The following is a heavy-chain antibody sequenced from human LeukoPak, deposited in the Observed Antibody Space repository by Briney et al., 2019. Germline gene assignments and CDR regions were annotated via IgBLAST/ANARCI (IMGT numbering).Heavy chain of an antibody. V-gene: IGHV4-34*01. Sequence: SETLSLTCAVYGGSFSGYYWSWIRQPPGKGLEWIGEINHSGSTNYNPSFKSRVTISVDTSKNQFSLKLSSVTAADTAVYYCNYGWYFDYWGQGTLVTVSS. CDR2: INHSGST. J-gene: IGHJ4*02. CDR1: GGSFSGYY. D-gene: IGHD4-17*01. CDR3: NYGWYFDY.